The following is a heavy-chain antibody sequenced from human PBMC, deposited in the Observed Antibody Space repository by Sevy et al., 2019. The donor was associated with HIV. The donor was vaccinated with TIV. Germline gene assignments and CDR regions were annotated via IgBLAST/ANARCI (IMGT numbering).Heavy chain of an antibody. D-gene: IGHD2-15*01. CDR1: GGSFSGYY. CDR2: INHSGGT. Sequence: SETLSLTCAVYGGSFSGYYWSWIRQPPGKGLEWIGEINHSGGTNYNPYTKSRFTISVDTTENQFSLTLNSVTAADAAVYYCARHCTGSSCSHAFDIWGQGTMVTVSS. V-gene: IGHV4-34*01. J-gene: IGHJ3*02. CDR3: ARHCTGSSCSHAFDI.